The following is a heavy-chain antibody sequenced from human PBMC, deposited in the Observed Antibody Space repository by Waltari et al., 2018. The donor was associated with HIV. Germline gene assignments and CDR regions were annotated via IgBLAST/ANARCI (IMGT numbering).Heavy chain of an antibody. CDR2: MYYSGST. V-gene: IGHV4-39*01. J-gene: IGHJ3*02. D-gene: IGHD2-8*01. CDR1: GASISSSSYY. Sequence: QLQLQESGPGLVKPSETLSLTCTVSGASISSSSYYWGWIRQPPGKGLDWIGSMYYSGSTYYNPSLKSRVSISVATSKNQFSLKLSSVTAADTAVYYCARHRGESVSDAFDMWGQGTMVTVSS. CDR3: ARHRGESVSDAFDM.